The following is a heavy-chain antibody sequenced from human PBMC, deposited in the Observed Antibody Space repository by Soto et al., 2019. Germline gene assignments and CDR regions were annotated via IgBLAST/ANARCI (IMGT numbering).Heavy chain of an antibody. CDR1: GGSISSYY. V-gene: IGHV4-59*01. J-gene: IGHJ2*01. D-gene: IGHD2-21*01. CDR3: ARVIYGYWYFDL. CDR2: IYYSGST. Sequence: QVQLQESGPGLVKPSETLSLTCTVSGGSISSYYWSWIRQPPAKGLEWIGYIYYSGSTNYNPSLKSRVTVSVDTSKNQFSLKLSSVTAADTAVYYCARVIYGYWYFDLWGRGTLLTVSS.